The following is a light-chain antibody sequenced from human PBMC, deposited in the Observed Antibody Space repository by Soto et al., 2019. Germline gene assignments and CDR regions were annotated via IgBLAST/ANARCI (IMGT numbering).Light chain of an antibody. CDR3: QHYGNSPPSVT. V-gene: IGKV3-15*01. CDR1: QSISNN. J-gene: IGKJ3*01. CDR2: GAS. Sequence: IVMTQSPATLSLSPGEKATLSCRASQSISNNFAWFQQKPGQVPRLLIYGASNRATGVSARFSGSGSGTEFTLTISSLQSEDFAVYYCQHYGNSPPSVTFGPGTKVDIK.